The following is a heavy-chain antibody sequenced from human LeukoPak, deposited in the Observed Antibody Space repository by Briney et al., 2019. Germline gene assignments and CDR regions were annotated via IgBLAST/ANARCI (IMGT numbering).Heavy chain of an antibody. Sequence: PSETLSLNCTVSGGSISSYYWSWIRQPPGKGLEWIGYIYYSGSTNYNPSLKSRVTISVDTSKNQFSLKLSSVTAADTAVYYCAREKRGTPHWYFDLWGRGTLVTVSS. J-gene: IGHJ2*01. CDR3: AREKRGTPHWYFDL. CDR1: GGSISSYY. D-gene: IGHD1-14*01. CDR2: IYYSGST. V-gene: IGHV4-59*01.